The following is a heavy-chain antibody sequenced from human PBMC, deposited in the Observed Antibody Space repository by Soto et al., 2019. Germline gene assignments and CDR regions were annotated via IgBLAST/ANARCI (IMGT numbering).Heavy chain of an antibody. CDR3: ARVYYDSSGYYEDY. CDR1: GGSVSSGSYY. V-gene: IGHV4-61*03. J-gene: IGHJ4*02. Sequence: QVQLQESGPGLVKPSETLSLTCTVSGGSVSSGSYYWSWIRQPPGKGLEWIGYIYYSGSTNYNPSLKSRVTISVDTSKNHFSLNLSSVTAADTAVYYCARVYYDSSGYYEDYWGQGTLVTVSS. D-gene: IGHD3-22*01. CDR2: IYYSGST.